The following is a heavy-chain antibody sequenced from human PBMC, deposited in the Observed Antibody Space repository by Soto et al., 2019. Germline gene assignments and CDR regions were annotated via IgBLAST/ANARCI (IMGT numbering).Heavy chain of an antibody. CDR2: INPNSGGT. V-gene: IGHV1-2*04. CDR1: GYTFTGYY. D-gene: IGHD2-2*01. Sequence: GASVKVSCKASGYTFTGYYMHWVRQAPGQGLEWMGWINPNSGGTNYAQKFQGWVTMTRDTSISTAYMELSRLRSDDTAVYYCARGDIVVVPAEGLYFDYWGPGNPGHRLL. CDR3: ARGDIVVVPAEGLYFDY. J-gene: IGHJ4*02.